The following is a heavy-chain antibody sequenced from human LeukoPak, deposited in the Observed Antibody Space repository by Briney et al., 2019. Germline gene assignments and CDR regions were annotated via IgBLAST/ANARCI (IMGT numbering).Heavy chain of an antibody. Sequence: PGGSLRLSCAASGFTFSSYAVHWVRQAPGRGLEWVAVISYDGSNKYYADSVKGRFSISRDNSKNTLYLQMNSLRAEDTAVYYCARRYEGFDYWGQGTLVTVSS. CDR3: ARRYEGFDY. V-gene: IGHV3-30-3*01. CDR1: GFTFSSYA. J-gene: IGHJ4*02. D-gene: IGHD1-1*01. CDR2: ISYDGSNK.